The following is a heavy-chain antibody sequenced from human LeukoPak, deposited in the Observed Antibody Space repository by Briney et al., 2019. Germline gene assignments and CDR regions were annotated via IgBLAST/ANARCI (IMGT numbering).Heavy chain of an antibody. CDR2: IIPILGTA. CDR1: GGTFSRYA. CDR3: AREGSGWQGTRGSSYYFDY. D-gene: IGHD3-10*01. J-gene: IGHJ4*02. V-gene: IGHV1-69*05. Sequence: SVKVSCKASGGTFSRYAISWVRQAPGQGLEWMGRIIPILGTANYAQKFQGRVTITTDESTSTAYMELSSLRSEDTAVYYCAREGSGWQGTRGSSYYFDYWGQGTLVTVSS.